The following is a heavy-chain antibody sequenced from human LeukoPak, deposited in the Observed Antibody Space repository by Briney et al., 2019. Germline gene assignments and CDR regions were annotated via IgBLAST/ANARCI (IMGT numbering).Heavy chain of an antibody. J-gene: IGHJ4*02. CDR1: GFTFSSYA. V-gene: IGHV3-23*01. D-gene: IGHD3-10*01. CDR2: ISGSGGST. Sequence: QPGGSLRLSCAASGFTFSSYAMSWVRQAPGKGLEWVSAISGSGGSTYYADSVKGRFTISRDNSKNTLYLQMNSLRAEDTAVYYCAKGPRFVRGAPPYFDYWGQGTLVTVSS. CDR3: AKGPRFVRGAPPYFDY.